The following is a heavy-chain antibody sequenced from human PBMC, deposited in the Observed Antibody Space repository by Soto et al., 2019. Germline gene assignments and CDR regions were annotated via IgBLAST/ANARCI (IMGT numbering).Heavy chain of an antibody. J-gene: IGHJ1*01. D-gene: IGHD1-26*01. Sequence: KGLEWMGGFDTEDGETIYAQKFQGRVTMTEDTSTDTAYMELSSLRSEDTAVYYCATWETYSRRSFWYFQHWGQGTLVTVSS. CDR3: ATWETYSRRSFWYFQH. V-gene: IGHV1-24*01. CDR2: FDTEDGET.